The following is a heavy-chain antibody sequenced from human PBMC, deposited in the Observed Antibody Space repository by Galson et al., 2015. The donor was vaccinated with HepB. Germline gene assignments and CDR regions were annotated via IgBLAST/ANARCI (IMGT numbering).Heavy chain of an antibody. D-gene: IGHD6-19*01. CDR3: ARVEKWLADY. V-gene: IGHV1-2*06. CDR2: INPNSGGT. CDR1: GYSFTGYY. J-gene: IGHJ4*02. Sequence: VKVSCKASGYSFTGYYMHWVRQAPGQGLEWMGRINPNSGGTNYAQKFQGRVTMTRDTSISTGYMELSRLRSDDTAVYYCARVEKWLADYWGQGTLVTVSS.